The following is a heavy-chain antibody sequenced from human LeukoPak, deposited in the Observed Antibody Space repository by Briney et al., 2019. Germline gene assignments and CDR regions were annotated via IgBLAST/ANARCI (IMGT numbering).Heavy chain of an antibody. CDR3: ARDLGGVAVAAIDY. J-gene: IGHJ4*02. D-gene: IGHD6-19*01. Sequence: ASVKVSCKASGYTFTDYNMHWVRQAPGQGLEWMGWINPNSGGINYAQKFQGRVTMTRDTSISTAYMELSRLRSDDTAVYYCARDLGGVAVAAIDYWGQGTPVTVSS. V-gene: IGHV1-2*02. CDR1: GYTFTDYN. CDR2: INPNSGGI.